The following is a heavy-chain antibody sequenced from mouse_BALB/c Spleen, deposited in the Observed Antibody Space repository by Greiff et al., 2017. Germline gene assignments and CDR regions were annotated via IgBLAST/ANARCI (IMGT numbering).Heavy chain of an antibody. D-gene: IGHD2-3*01. J-gene: IGHJ2*01. CDR3: ARDLDYDGYYGY. Sequence: EVQRVESGGGLVQPGGSLKLSCAASGFTFSSYGMSWVRQTPDKRLELVATINSNGGSTYYPDSVKGRFTISRDNAKNTLYLQMSSLKSEDTAMYYCARDLDYDGYYGYWGQGTTLTVSS. CDR1: GFTFSSYG. V-gene: IGHV5-6-3*01. CDR2: INSNGGST.